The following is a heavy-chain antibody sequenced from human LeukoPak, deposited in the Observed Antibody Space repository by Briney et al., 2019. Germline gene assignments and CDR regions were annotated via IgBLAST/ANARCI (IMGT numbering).Heavy chain of an antibody. V-gene: IGHV4-34*01. J-gene: IGHJ4*02. CDR2: INHSGST. CDR1: GGSFSGYY. D-gene: IGHD6-19*01. CDR3: ARGAVAGTFDY. Sequence: PSETLSLTCAVYGGSFSGYYWSWIRQPPGKGLEWIGEINHSGSTNYNPSLKSRVTISVDTSKNQFSLKLSSVTAADTAVYYCARGAVAGTFDYWGQGTLVTVSS.